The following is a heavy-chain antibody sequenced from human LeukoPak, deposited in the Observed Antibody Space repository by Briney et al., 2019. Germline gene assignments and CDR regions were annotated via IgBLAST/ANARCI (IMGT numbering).Heavy chain of an antibody. Sequence: PSETLSLTCAVSGASISGSGYYWGWIRQPPGKGLEWIGNIYYSGSTYYDASLQSRVTISIDTSKNQFSLRLNSVTAADTAMYYCAKSGGYGLIDYWGQGTLVTVSS. CDR3: AKSGGYGLIDY. CDR1: GASISGSGYY. V-gene: IGHV4-39*01. D-gene: IGHD1-26*01. J-gene: IGHJ4*02. CDR2: IYYSGST.